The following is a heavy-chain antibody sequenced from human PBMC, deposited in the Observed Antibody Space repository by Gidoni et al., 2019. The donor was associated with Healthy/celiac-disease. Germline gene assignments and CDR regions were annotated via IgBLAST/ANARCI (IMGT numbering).Heavy chain of an antibody. Sequence: QVQLQESGPGLVKPSQTLSLTCTVSGGSISSGGYYWSWIRQHPGKGLEWIGYIYYSGSTYYNPYHKSRVTISVDTSKNQFSLKLSSVTAGDTAGYYCARGADIQLWRDPHPLDYWGQGTLVTVSS. D-gene: IGHD5-18*01. CDR3: ARGADIQLWRDPHPLDY. V-gene: IGHV4-31*03. CDR2: IYYSGST. CDR1: GGSISSGGYY. J-gene: IGHJ4*02.